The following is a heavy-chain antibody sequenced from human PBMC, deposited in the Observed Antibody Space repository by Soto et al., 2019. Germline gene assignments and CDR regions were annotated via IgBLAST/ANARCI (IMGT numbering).Heavy chain of an antibody. V-gene: IGHV4-34*09. CDR3: ALYCSSNSCYTYGMDV. Sequence: TLSLTCAVYGGSLSGLYWRWIRQTPGRGLEWIGEINQYGTVRYSPSLKGRVTISVDTSKNQFSLKLSSVTAADTAVYYCALYCSSNSCYTYGMDVWGQGTTVTVS. D-gene: IGHD2-2*02. J-gene: IGHJ6*02. CDR2: INQYGTV. CDR1: GGSLSGLY.